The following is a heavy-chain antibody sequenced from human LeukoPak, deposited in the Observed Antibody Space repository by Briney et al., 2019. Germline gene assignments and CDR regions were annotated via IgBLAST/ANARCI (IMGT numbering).Heavy chain of an antibody. Sequence: GGSLRLSCAASGFTFSSYAMNWVRQVPGQGLEWVSGISVSGDSTYYADSVKGRFTISRDNSKNTLYLQMNSLRAEDTAVYYCAKLITGTTGGFDYWGQGTLVTVSS. V-gene: IGHV3-23*01. J-gene: IGHJ4*02. CDR1: GFTFSSYA. CDR2: ISVSGDST. CDR3: AKLITGTTGGFDY. D-gene: IGHD1-20*01.